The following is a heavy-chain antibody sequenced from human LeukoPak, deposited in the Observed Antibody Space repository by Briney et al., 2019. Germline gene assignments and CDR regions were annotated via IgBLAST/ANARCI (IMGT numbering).Heavy chain of an antibody. J-gene: IGHJ5*02. CDR3: ARDPKYYYDSP. CDR1: GFTFSSYS. V-gene: IGHV3-48*01. D-gene: IGHD3-22*01. CDR2: ISSSSSTI. Sequence: GGSLRLSCAASGFTFSSYSMNWVRQAPGKGLEWVSYISSSSSTIYYADSVKGRFTISRDNAKNSLYLQMNSLRAEDTAVYYCARDPKYYYDSPWGQGTLFTVSS.